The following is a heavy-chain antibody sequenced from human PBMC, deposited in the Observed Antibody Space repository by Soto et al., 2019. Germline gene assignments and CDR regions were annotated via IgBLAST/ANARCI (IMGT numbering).Heavy chain of an antibody. Sequence: GGSLRLSCAASGFNFNTYTMNWVRQAPGKGLEWISYISGGSSTVYYADSVKGRFTVSRDNAEKSLYLQMNSLRDEDTAVYYCVRAEAPFPWGQGTLVTVSS. CDR1: GFNFNTYT. CDR3: VRAEAPFP. V-gene: IGHV3-48*02. J-gene: IGHJ5*02. CDR2: ISGGSSTV.